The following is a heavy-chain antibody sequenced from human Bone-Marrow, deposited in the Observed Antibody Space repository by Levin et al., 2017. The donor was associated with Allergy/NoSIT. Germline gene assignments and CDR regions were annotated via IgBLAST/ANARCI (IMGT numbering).Heavy chain of an antibody. V-gene: IGHV3-7*01. CDR3: CPHGPVGMVRGAY. Sequence: PGGSLRLSCATSEFTFTRYWMSWVRQAPGKGLEWVANINQDGSKKSYVDSVEGRFTISRDNAKNSLYLQMSSLRAEDTAVYYCCPHGPVGMVRGAYWGQGTVVTVSS. CDR1: EFTFTRYW. J-gene: IGHJ4*02. CDR2: INQDGSKK. D-gene: IGHD3-10*01.